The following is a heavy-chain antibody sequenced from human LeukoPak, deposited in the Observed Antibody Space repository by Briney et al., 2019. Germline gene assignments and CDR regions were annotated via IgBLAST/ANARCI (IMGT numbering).Heavy chain of an antibody. V-gene: IGHV3-74*01. CDR1: GFTFSSYW. J-gene: IGHJ4*02. D-gene: IGHD4-17*01. Sequence: GGSLRLSCAASGFTFSSYWMHWVRPAPGEGLVWVSRINSDGSSTSYADSVKGRFTISRDNAKNTLYLQMNSLRAEDTAVYYCARDTDTVTTILDYWGQGTLVTVSS. CDR3: ARDTDTVTTILDY. CDR2: INSDGSST.